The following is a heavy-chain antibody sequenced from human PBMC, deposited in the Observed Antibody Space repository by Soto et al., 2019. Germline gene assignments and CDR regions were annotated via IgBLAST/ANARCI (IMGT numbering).Heavy chain of an antibody. V-gene: IGHV3-21*02. J-gene: IGHJ6*02. CDR2: IGSSSNYI. CDR3: ATLTYCSSASCPNYYYVMDV. D-gene: IGHD2-2*01. CDR1: GFTFTTYS. Sequence: EVQLVESGGGLVMPGGSLRRSGAASGFTFTTYSLTWVRQAPGKGLEWVASIGSSSNYIYYADSVKGRFTISRDNAKNSLFLQMNSLRAEDTAVYYCATLTYCSSASCPNYYYVMDVWGQGSTVTVSS.